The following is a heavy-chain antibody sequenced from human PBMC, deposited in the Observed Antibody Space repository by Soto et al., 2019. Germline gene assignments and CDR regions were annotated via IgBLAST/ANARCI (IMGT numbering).Heavy chain of an antibody. D-gene: IGHD6-13*01. Sequence: KSAGYSYSVYVMDCVLQANRQRLEWMGWINAGNGNTKYSQKFQGRVTITRDTSASTAYMELSSLRSEDTAVYYCARSSRDIAAAGINYWGQGTLVTVSS. CDR3: ARSSRDIAAAGINY. CDR1: GYSYSVYV. J-gene: IGHJ4*02. CDR2: INAGNGNT. V-gene: IGHV1-3*01.